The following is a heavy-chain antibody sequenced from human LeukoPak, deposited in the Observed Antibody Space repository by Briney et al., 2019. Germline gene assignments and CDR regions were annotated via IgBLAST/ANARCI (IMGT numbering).Heavy chain of an antibody. CDR2: IYYSGST. Sequence: SQTLSLTCTVSGGSISSGDYYWSWIRQPPGKGLEWIGYIYYSGSTYYNPSLKSRVTISVDTSKNQFSLKLSSVTAADTAVYYCARATVEMATKNDYYFDYWGQGTLVTVSS. CDR1: GGSISSGDYY. D-gene: IGHD5-24*01. CDR3: ARATVEMATKNDYYFDY. J-gene: IGHJ4*02. V-gene: IGHV4-30-4*08.